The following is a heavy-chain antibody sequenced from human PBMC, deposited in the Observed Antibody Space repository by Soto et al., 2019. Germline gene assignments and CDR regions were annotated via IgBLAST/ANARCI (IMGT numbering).Heavy chain of an antibody. D-gene: IGHD2-15*01. V-gene: IGHV3-21*01. CDR1: GFTFSISA. J-gene: IGHJ5*02. CDR2: INSRSTAV. Sequence: DVQLVESGGGLVKPGGSLRLSCEASGFTFSISAMNWVRQAPGKGLEWVSSINSRSTAVRYADSVKGRFTISRDNANNSLSLQLNSLSPEDTAVYYCARGGGSLSSWGQGTLVTVSS. CDR3: ARGGGSLSS.